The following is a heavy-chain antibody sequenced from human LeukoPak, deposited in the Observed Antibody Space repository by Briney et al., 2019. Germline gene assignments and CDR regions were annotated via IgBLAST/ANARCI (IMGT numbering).Heavy chain of an antibody. CDR3: VTESAWLFDY. V-gene: IGHV3-11*04. CDR1: GFTFSDRY. Sequence: GGSLRLSCVAGGFTFSDRYMSWIRQAPGKGMEWVAYISPNADIIHYADSVKGRFTISRGNAKNALFLQVNSLRDEDTALYHCVTESAWLFDYWGQGTLVTVSS. CDR2: ISPNADII. J-gene: IGHJ4*02. D-gene: IGHD5-12*01.